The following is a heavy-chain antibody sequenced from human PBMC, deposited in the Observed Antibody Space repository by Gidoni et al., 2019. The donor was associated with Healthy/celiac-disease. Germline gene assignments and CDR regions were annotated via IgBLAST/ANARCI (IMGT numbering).Heavy chain of an antibody. V-gene: IGHV3-30*04. CDR3: ARDSDSSGWYYFDY. D-gene: IGHD6-19*01. J-gene: IGHJ4*02. CDR1: GFTFSSYA. CDR2: ISYDGSNK. Sequence: GVEPGRSLRLSCAASGFTFSSYAMHWVRQAPGKGLEWVAVISYDGSNKYYADSVKGRFTISRDNSKNTLYLQMNSLRAEDTAVYYCARDSDSSGWYYFDYWGQGTLVTVSS.